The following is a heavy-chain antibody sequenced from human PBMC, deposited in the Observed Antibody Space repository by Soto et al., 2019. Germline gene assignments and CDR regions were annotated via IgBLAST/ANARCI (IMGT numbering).Heavy chain of an antibody. V-gene: IGHV4-39*01. D-gene: IGHD5-12*01. CDR3: ASVYSGYDENMGGNFYYYYYYMDV. CDR2: IYYSGST. J-gene: IGHJ6*03. Sequence: SETLSLTCTVSGGSISSSSYYWGWIRQPPGKGLEWIGSIYYSGSTYYNPSLKSRVTISVDTSKNQFSLKLSSVTAADTAVYYCASVYSGYDENMGGNFYYYYYYMDVWGKGTTVTVSS. CDR1: GGSISSSSYY.